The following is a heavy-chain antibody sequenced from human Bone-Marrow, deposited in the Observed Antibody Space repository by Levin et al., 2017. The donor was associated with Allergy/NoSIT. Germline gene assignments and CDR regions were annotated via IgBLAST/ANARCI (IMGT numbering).Heavy chain of an antibody. Sequence: GGSLRLSCAASGFTFDDFAMHWVRQAPEKGLEWVSGINWNSGTIDYADSVKGRFTISRDNAKNSLYLQMNSLRPEDTAFYYCAKVPSSFGGSYYFHHWGRGTPVTVSS. V-gene: IGHV3-9*01. CDR1: GFTFDDFA. J-gene: IGHJ1*01. CDR2: INWNSGTI. CDR3: AKVPSSFGGSYYFHH. D-gene: IGHD3-16*01.